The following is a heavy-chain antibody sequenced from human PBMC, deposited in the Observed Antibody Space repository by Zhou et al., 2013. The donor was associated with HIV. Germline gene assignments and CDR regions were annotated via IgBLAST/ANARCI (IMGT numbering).Heavy chain of an antibody. V-gene: IGHV1-69*12. CDR2: IIPVFGTA. D-gene: IGHD2-21*02. CDR1: GGTFSSYA. CDR3: ASLRGDPEGIGNNWFDS. Sequence: QVQLVQSGAEVKKPGSSVKVSCKASGGTFSSYAISWVRQAPGQGLEWMGGIIPVFGTANYAQKFQGRVTITADESTSTAYMELSSLRSEDTAVYYCASLRGDPEGIGNNWFDSWGQGTLVTVSS. J-gene: IGHJ5*01.